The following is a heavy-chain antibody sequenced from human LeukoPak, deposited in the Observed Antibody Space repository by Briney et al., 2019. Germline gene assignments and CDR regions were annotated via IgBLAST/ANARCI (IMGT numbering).Heavy chain of an antibody. V-gene: IGHV4-59*01. CDR1: GGSISGYY. CDR2: IYYSGST. J-gene: IGHJ5*02. CDR3: ARPSYGDPGWFAP. Sequence: ASETLSLTCTVSGGSISGYYWSWIRQPPGKVLEWIGYIYYSGSTNYNPSLKSRVTISVDTSKNQFSLKLSSVTAADTAVYYCARPSYGDPGWFAPWGQGTLVTVSS. D-gene: IGHD4-17*01.